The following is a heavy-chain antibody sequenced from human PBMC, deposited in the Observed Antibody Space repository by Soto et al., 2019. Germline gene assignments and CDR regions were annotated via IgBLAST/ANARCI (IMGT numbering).Heavy chain of an antibody. V-gene: IGHV4-38-2*01. Sequence: SETLSLTCAVSGYSISSGYYWGWIRQPPGKGLEWIGSIYHSGSTYYNPSLKSRVTISVDTSKNQFSLKLSSVTAADTAVYYCARVRNRGVVTAFFDYWGQGTLVTVSS. CDR3: ARVRNRGVVTAFFDY. CDR2: IYHSGST. J-gene: IGHJ4*02. CDR1: GYSISSGYY. D-gene: IGHD2-21*02.